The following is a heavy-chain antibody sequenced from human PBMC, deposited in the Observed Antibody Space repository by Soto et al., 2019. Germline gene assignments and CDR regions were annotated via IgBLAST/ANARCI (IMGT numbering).Heavy chain of an antibody. D-gene: IGHD2-15*01. CDR3: ARVGGYSGGGSDAFDA. CDR1: GGAITNYY. Sequence: PSETLSLTCTVSGGAITNYYWSWIRQPPGKGLEWIGYISSSGTTRYNSSLKSRVTISMDTSRNRISLQMNSVTTADTAVYYCARVGGYSGGGSDAFDAWAQGKLVPVSS. J-gene: IGHJ3*01. CDR2: ISSSGTT. V-gene: IGHV4-59*01.